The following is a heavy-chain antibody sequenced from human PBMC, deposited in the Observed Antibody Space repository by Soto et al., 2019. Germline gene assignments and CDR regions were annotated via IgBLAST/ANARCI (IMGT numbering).Heavy chain of an antibody. CDR1: GYTFTSYY. CDR3: ARDLALPYYYDSSGLYYYGMDV. V-gene: IGHV1-46*01. D-gene: IGHD3-22*01. CDR2: INPSGGST. Sequence: ASVKVSCKASGYTFTSYYMHWVRQAPGQGLEWMGIINPSGGSTSYAQKFQGRVTMTRDTSTSTVYMELSSLRSEDTAVYYCARDLALPYYYDSSGLYYYGMDVWGQGTTVTSP. J-gene: IGHJ6*02.